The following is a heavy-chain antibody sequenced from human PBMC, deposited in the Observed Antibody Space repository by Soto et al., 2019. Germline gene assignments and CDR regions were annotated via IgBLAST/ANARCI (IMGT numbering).Heavy chain of an antibody. CDR1: GGSISSGGYY. Sequence: SETLSLTCTVSGGSISSGGYYWSWIRQHPGKGLEWIGYIYYSGSTYYNPSLKSRVTISVDTSKNQFSLKLSSVTAADTAVYYCARDDLVLLWFGERHAFDIWGQGTTVTVSS. J-gene: IGHJ3*02. CDR3: ARDDLVLLWFGERHAFDI. CDR2: IYYSGST. V-gene: IGHV4-31*03. D-gene: IGHD3-10*01.